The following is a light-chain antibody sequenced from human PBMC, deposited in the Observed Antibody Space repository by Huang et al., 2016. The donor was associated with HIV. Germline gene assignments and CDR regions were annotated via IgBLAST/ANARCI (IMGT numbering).Light chain of an antibody. V-gene: IGKV2-28*01. CDR3: MQALQTPYT. CDR1: LSLLHNNYYNY. J-gene: IGKJ2*01. Sequence: EIVMTQSPLSLPVTPGEPASISCRSSLSLLHNNYYNYLDWYLQKAGQSPQLLVYLGSIRAYGVPDRFTGNASGTDFTLKIKRVEAEDVGVYYCMQALQTPYTFGQGTKLEIK. CDR2: LGS.